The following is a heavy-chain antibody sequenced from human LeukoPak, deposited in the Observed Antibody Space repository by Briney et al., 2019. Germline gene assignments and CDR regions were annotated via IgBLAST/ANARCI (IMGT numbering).Heavy chain of an antibody. D-gene: IGHD5-24*01. CDR1: GYTFTGYY. V-gene: IGHV1-2*02. CDR3: ARVEMATIREFDY. CDR2: INPNSGGT. Sequence: ASVKVSCKASGYTFTGYYMHWVRQAPGQGLEWMGWINPNSGGTNYAQKFQGRVTMTRDTSISTAYMELSRLRSDDTAMYYCARVEMATIREFDYWGQGTLVTVYS. J-gene: IGHJ4*02.